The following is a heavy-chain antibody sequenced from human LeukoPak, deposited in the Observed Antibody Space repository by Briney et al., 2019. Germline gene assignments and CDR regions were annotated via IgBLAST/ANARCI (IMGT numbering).Heavy chain of an antibody. CDR3: ARDPNYAKNSGAYFDY. CDR2: INPTSGST. J-gene: IGHJ4*02. D-gene: IGHD1-7*01. CDR1: GYTFTTYY. V-gene: IGHV1-46*01. Sequence: ASVKVSCKASGYTFTTYYMHWVRQAPGQGLGWVGIINPTSGSTSYAQKFQGRVTMTRDMSMSTVYMELSSLRSEDTAVYYCARDPNYAKNSGAYFDYWGQGTLVTVSS.